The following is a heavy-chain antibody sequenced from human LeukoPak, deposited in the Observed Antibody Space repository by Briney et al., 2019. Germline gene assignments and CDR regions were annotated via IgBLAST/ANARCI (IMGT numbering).Heavy chain of an antibody. CDR2: ISGSGSST. CDR1: GFTFSSYG. J-gene: IGHJ4*02. Sequence: PGGSLRLSCAASGFTFSSYGMSWVRQAPGKGLGWVSVISGSGSSTYYADSVKGRFTISRDNSKNTLYLQMNSLRAEDTAVYYCAKGVVVAPDVTPFDYWGQGTLVTVSS. D-gene: IGHD2-2*01. V-gene: IGHV3-23*01. CDR3: AKGVVVAPDVTPFDY.